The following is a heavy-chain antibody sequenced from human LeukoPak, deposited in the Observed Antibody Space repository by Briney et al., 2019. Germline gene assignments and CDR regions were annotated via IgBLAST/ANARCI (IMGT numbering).Heavy chain of an antibody. CDR2: ISGSGGST. V-gene: IGHV3-23*01. CDR3: AKDLKSTVSVSAFDI. J-gene: IGHJ3*02. D-gene: IGHD4-17*01. CDR1: GFTFSRYA. Sequence: GGSLRLSCAASGFTFSRYAMSWVRQAPGKGLEWVSAISGSGGSTYYADSVKGRFTISRDNSKNTLYLQMNSLRAEDTAVYYCAKDLKSTVSVSAFDIWGQGTMVTVSS.